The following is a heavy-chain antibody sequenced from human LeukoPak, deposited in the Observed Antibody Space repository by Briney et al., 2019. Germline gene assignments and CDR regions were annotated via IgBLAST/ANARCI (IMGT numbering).Heavy chain of an antibody. J-gene: IGHJ4*02. CDR3: ARGRDDNGGMFFDS. CDR2: ISYSGYT. CDR1: GGSIRSYY. V-gene: IGHV4-59*01. Sequence: SETLSLTCTVSGGSIRSYYWNWIRQAPGKGLEWVGFISYSGYTSYSPSLKSRVAISVDTAKSQFSLRLNSMTAADTAIYYCARGRDDNGGMFFDSWAQGNLVTVSS. D-gene: IGHD4-23*01.